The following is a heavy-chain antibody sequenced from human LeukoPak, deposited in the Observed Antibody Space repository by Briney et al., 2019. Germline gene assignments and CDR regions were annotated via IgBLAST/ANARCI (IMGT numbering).Heavy chain of an antibody. J-gene: IGHJ6*02. CDR2: ISSGSSYM. D-gene: IGHD2-15*01. CDR1: GFMFSSNW. V-gene: IGHV3-21*01. Sequence: GGSLRLSCAASGFMFSSNWMSWVRLAPGKGLEWVSTISSGSSYMYYADSVKGRFTISRDNAKNSLFLQMNSLRVEDTAVYYCARGLRDIPGADHYFYYGMEVWGQGTTVTVSS. CDR3: ARGLRDIPGADHYFYYGMEV.